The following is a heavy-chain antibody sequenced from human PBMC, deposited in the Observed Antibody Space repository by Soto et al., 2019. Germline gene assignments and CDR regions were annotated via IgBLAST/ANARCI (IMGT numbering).Heavy chain of an antibody. D-gene: IGHD6-6*01. CDR1: GFTFSSYA. Sequence: EVQLLESGGGLVQPGGSLRLSCAASGFTFSSYAMSWVRQAPGKGLEWVSAISGSGGSTYYADSVKGRFTISRDNSKNTLYLQMNSLRAEDTAVYYCAKSSSSSLVFYYYYYMDVWGKGTTVTASS. CDR3: AKSSSSSLVFYYYYYMDV. V-gene: IGHV3-23*01. CDR2: ISGSGGST. J-gene: IGHJ6*03.